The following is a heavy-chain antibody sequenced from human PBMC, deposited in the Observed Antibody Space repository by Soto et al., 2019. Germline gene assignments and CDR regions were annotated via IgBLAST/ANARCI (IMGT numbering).Heavy chain of an antibody. CDR2: IIPIFGTA. Sequence: QVQLVQSGGEVKKPGSSVKVSCKASGGTFSSYAISWVRQAPGQGLEWMGGIIPIFGTANYAQKFQGRVTITADESTSTAYMELSSLRSEDTAVYYCASAGEDYYDSSGYYYAYWGQGTLVTVSS. CDR3: ASAGEDYYDSSGYYYAY. D-gene: IGHD3-22*01. V-gene: IGHV1-69*01. J-gene: IGHJ4*02. CDR1: GGTFSSYA.